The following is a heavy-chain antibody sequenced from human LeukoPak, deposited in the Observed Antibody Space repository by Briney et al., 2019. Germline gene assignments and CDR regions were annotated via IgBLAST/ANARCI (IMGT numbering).Heavy chain of an antibody. V-gene: IGHV3-48*03. J-gene: IGHJ4*02. CDR2: ITSSGNTI. CDR3: ARLTTMTTTGGPFDY. D-gene: IGHD4-17*01. Sequence: PGGSLRPSCAASGFTFSSYEMNWVRQAPGKGLEWVSYITSSGNTIYYADSVKGRFTISRDNAKNSLYLQMNSLRAEDTAVYYCARLTTMTTTGGPFDYWGQGTLVTVSS. CDR1: GFTFSSYE.